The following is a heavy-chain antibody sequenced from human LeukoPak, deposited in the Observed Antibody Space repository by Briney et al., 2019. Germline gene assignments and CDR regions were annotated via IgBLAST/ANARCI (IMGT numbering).Heavy chain of an antibody. V-gene: IGHV3-66*01. CDR3: ARDLSSGWYADGMDV. J-gene: IGHJ6*02. Sequence: GGSLRLSCAASGFTVSSNYMSWVRQAPGKGLEWVSVIYSGGSTYYADSVKGRFTISRDNSKNTLYLQMNSLRAVDTAVYYCARDLSSGWYADGMDVWGQGTTVTVSS. D-gene: IGHD6-19*01. CDR1: GFTVSSNY. CDR2: IYSGGST.